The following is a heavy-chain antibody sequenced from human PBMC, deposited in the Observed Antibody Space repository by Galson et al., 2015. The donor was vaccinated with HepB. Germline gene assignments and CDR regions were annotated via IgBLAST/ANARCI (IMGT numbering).Heavy chain of an antibody. Sequence: CAISGDSVSSNSAAWDWIRQSPSRGLEWLGRTYYRSKWYNDYAVSVKSRITINPDTSKNQFSLQLNSVTPEDTAVYYCARGDYYDSSGYYYQDAFDIWGQGTMVTVSS. V-gene: IGHV6-1*01. J-gene: IGHJ3*02. CDR3: ARGDYYDSSGYYYQDAFDI. CDR2: TYYRSKWYN. CDR1: GDSVSSNSAA. D-gene: IGHD3-22*01.